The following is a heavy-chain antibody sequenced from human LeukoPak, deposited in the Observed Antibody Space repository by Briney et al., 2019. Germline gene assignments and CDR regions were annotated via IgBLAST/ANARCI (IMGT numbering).Heavy chain of an antibody. Sequence: GGSLRLTCAASGFTFINAWMAWVRQAPGKGLEWVGRIKAKAHGGTIEYAAPVKGRFTISGDDSKNTLYLQMNSLKTEDTAVYYCTTDGVGVEGATYDNWGQGTLVSVSS. CDR3: TTDGVGVEGATYDN. D-gene: IGHD1-26*01. V-gene: IGHV3-15*01. CDR2: IKAKAHGGTI. CDR1: GFTFINAW. J-gene: IGHJ4*02.